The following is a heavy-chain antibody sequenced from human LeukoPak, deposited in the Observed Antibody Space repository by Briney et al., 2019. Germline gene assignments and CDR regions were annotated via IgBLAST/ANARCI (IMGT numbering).Heavy chain of an antibody. CDR2: ISSNGGST. CDR3: ARVGDSGYDYYFDY. CDR1: GFTFSSYA. D-gene: IGHD5-12*01. Sequence: TGGSLRLSCSASGFTFSSYAMHWVRQAPGKGLEYVSAISSNGGSTYYANSVKGRFTISRDNSKNTLYLQMGSLRAEDMAVYYCARVGDSGYDYYFDYWGQGTLVTVSS. V-gene: IGHV3-64*01. J-gene: IGHJ4*02.